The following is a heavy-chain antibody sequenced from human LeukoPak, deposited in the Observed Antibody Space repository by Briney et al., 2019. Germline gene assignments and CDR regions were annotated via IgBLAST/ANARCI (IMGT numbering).Heavy chain of an antibody. CDR3: ARIEKWVYYFDY. V-gene: IGHV4-59*12. CDR2: IYYSGST. CDR1: GGSISSYY. D-gene: IGHD2-8*01. Sequence: SETLSLTCTVSGGSISSYYWSWIRQPPGKGLEWIGYIYYSGSTNYNPSLKSRVTISVDTSKNQFSLKLSSVTAADTAVYYCARIEKWVYYFDYWGQGTLVTVSS. J-gene: IGHJ4*02.